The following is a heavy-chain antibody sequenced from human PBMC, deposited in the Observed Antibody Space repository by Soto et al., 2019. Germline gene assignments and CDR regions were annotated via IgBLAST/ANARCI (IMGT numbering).Heavy chain of an antibody. CDR1: GGTFSSYA. Sequence: QVQLVQSGAEVKKPGSSVKVSCKASGGTFSSYAISWVRQAPGQGLEWMGGIIPIFGTANYAQKFQGRVTITADESTSTAYMAVSRLRSGDTAVYYGATAGGTSTLAAGRGGTIFDYWGQGTLVTVSS. CDR3: ATAGGTSTLAAGRGGTIFDY. J-gene: IGHJ4*02. V-gene: IGHV1-69*01. D-gene: IGHD6-13*01. CDR2: IIPIFGTA.